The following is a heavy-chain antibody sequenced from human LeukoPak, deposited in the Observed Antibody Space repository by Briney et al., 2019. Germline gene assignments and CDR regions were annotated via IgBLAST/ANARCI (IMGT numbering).Heavy chain of an antibody. CDR1: GDSVSSNSAA. J-gene: IGHJ6*02. V-gene: IGHV6-1*01. Sequence: SQTLSLTCAISGDSVSSNSAAWNWIRQSPSRGLGWLGRTYYRSKWYNDYAVSVKSRITINPDTSKNQFSLQLNSVTPEDTAVYYCARITLYSSGWYNYYYYYGMDVWGQGTTVTVSS. D-gene: IGHD6-19*01. CDR2: TYYRSKWYN. CDR3: ARITLYSSGWYNYYYYYGMDV.